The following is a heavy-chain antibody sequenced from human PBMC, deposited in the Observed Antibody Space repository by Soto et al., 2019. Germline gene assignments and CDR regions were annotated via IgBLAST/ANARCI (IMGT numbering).Heavy chain of an antibody. Sequence: NPSETLSLTSTVSGGSISSSSYYWGWIRQPPGKGLEWIGSIYYSGSTYYNPSLKSRVTISVDTSKNQFSLKLSSVTAADTAVYYCARDSYDFWSGYYVGYYYYGMDVWGQGTTVT. CDR3: ARDSYDFWSGYYVGYYYYGMDV. J-gene: IGHJ6*02. D-gene: IGHD3-3*01. CDR2: IYYSGST. CDR1: GGSISSSSYY. V-gene: IGHV4-39*02.